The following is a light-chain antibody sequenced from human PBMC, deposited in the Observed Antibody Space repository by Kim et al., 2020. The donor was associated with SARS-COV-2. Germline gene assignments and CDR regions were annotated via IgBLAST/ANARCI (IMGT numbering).Light chain of an antibody. CDR3: SSYTSILHVV. CDR2: DVS. CDR1: SSDVGGYNY. Sequence: GQSITISCTGTSSDVGGYNYVSWDQQHPGKAPKLMIYDVSNRPSGVSNRFSGSKSGNTASLTISGLLAEDEADYYCSSYTSILHVVFGGGTQLTVL. V-gene: IGLV2-14*03. J-gene: IGLJ2*01.